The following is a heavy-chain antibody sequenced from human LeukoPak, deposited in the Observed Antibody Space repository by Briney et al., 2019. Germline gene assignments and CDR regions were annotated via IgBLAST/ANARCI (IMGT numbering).Heavy chain of an antibody. V-gene: IGHV4-39*01. J-gene: IGHJ4*02. Sequence: SETLSLXCTVSGGSISDSYYYWGWIRQPPGKGLEWIANVDSSGDTYYNASLKSRVTIYMDISKSQFFLNLNSVTTADAAMYYCARRTFYRPFDYWGQGTLVTVSS. CDR3: ARRTFYRPFDY. CDR1: GGSISDSYYY. D-gene: IGHD2/OR15-2a*01. CDR2: VDSSGDT.